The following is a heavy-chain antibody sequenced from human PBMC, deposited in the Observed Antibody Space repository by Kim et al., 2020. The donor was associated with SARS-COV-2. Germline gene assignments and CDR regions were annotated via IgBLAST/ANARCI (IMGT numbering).Heavy chain of an antibody. CDR2: IYYSGST. CDR1: GGSISSYY. V-gene: IGHV4-59*01. Sequence: SETLSLTCTVSGGSISSYYWSWIRQPPGKGLEWIGYIYYSGSTNYNPSLKSRVTISVDTSKNQFSLKLSSVTAADTAVYYCARDAPNQAAFDIWGQGTMVTVST. CDR3: ARDAPNQAAFDI. J-gene: IGHJ3*02.